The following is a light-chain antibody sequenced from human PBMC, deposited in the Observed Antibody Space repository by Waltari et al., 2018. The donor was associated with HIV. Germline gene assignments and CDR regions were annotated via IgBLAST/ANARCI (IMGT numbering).Light chain of an antibody. V-gene: IGLV2-8*01. CDR2: EVS. J-gene: IGLJ2*01. CDR1: SSDVGGSNY. CDR3: SSYAGSNNFVV. Sequence: QSALTQPPSASGSPGQSVTISCTGTSSDVGGSNYVSWYQKHPGKAPNLMIYEVSKRPSGVPDRFSGSKSGNTASLTVSGLQAEDEADYYCSSYAGSNNFVVFGGGTKLTVL.